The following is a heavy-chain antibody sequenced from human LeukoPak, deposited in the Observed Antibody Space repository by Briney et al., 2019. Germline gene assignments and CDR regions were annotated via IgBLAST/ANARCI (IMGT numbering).Heavy chain of an antibody. CDR1: GFTFSYYE. Sequence: PGGSLRLSCAASGFTFSYYEMNWVRRAPGKGLEGVSYISSSGSTIYYADSVKGRFTISRDNAKNSLYLQMNSLRAEDTAVYYCAQIYTYGSSQFDYWGQGTLVTVSS. J-gene: IGHJ4*02. CDR2: ISSSGSTI. CDR3: AQIYTYGSSQFDY. V-gene: IGHV3-48*03. D-gene: IGHD5-18*01.